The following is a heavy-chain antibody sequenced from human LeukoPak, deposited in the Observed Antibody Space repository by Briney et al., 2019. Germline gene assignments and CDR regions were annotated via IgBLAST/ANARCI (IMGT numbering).Heavy chain of an antibody. V-gene: IGHV3-48*03. CDR1: GFTFSSYA. Sequence: PGGSLRLSCAASGFTFSSYAMNWVRQAPGKGLEWVSYISSSGSTIYYADSVKGRFTISRDNAKNSLYLQMNSLRAEDTAVYYCARVAWDAFYIWGQGTMVTVSS. CDR2: ISSSGSTI. J-gene: IGHJ3*02. CDR3: ARVAWDAFYI.